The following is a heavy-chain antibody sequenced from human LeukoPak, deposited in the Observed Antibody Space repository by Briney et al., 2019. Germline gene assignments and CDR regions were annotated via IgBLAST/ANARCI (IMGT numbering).Heavy chain of an antibody. CDR2: INPNSGGT. CDR1: GYTFTVDY. D-gene: IGHD3-10*01. J-gene: IGHJ4*02. V-gene: IGHV1-2*02. Sequence: ASVKLSCKASGYTFTVDYMHWVRQAPGQGLEWMGWINPNSGGTNYAQKFQGRVTMTRDKSISKAYLELSRLRSDDTAVYYCARDRDGESDHDYWGQGTLVTVSS. CDR3: ARDRDGESDHDY.